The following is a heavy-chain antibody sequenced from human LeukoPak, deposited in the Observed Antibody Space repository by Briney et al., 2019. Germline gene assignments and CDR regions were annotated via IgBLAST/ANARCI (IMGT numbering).Heavy chain of an antibody. CDR1: GGSFSGYY. V-gene: IGHV4-34*01. CDR2: INHSGST. D-gene: IGHD4-11*01. Sequence: PSETLSLTCAVYGGSFSGYYWSWIRQPPGKGLEWIGEINHSGSTNYNPSLKSRVTISVDTSKNQFSLKLSSVTAADTAVYYCAREGSYSNLFDYWGQGTLVTVSS. CDR3: AREGSYSNLFDY. J-gene: IGHJ4*02.